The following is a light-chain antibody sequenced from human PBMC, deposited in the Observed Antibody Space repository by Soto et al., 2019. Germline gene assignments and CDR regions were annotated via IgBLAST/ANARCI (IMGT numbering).Light chain of an antibody. CDR2: EVS. CDR1: SSDIGGYNY. Sequence: QSALTQPPSASGSPGQSVAISCTGTSSDIGGYNYVSWYQQHPGKAPKLMIFEVSQRPSGVPDRFSGSKSGNTASLTVSGLQAEDEADYYCTSSTTGSLYVFGTGTKVTVL. CDR3: TSSTTGSLYV. J-gene: IGLJ1*01. V-gene: IGLV2-8*01.